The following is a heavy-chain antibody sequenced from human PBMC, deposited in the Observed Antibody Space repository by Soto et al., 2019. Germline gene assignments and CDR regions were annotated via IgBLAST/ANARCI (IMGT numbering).Heavy chain of an antibody. D-gene: IGHD2-2*01. V-gene: IGHV3-30-3*01. J-gene: IGHJ6*02. Sequence: PGGSLRLSCAASGFTFSSYAMHWVRQAPGKGLEWVAVISYDGSNKYYADSVKGRFTISRDNSKNTLYLQMNSLRAEDTAVYYSARDRVVVVPAATCYGMDVWGQGTTVTVSS. CDR3: ARDRVVVVPAATCYGMDV. CDR1: GFTFSSYA. CDR2: ISYDGSNK.